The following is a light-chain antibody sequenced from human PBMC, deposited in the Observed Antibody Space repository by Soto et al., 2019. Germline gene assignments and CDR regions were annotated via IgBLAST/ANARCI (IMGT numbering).Light chain of an antibody. J-gene: IGLJ1*01. Sequence: QPALTQPASGSGSPGQSITISCTGTSSDVGGYNYVSWYQQHPGKAPKLMIYDVSNRPSGVSNRFSGSKSGNTASLTISGLQAEDEADYYCSSYTSSSTLVFGTGTKVTVL. CDR1: SSDVGGYNY. CDR3: SSYTSSSTLV. CDR2: DVS. V-gene: IGLV2-14*01.